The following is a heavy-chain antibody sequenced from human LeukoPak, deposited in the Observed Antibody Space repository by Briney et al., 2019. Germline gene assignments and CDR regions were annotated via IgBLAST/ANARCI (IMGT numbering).Heavy chain of an antibody. V-gene: IGHV3-21*01. CDR3: ARDRVPYSSGPTSFDY. J-gene: IGHJ4*02. Sequence: GGSLRLSCAVSGFSFSSYNMHWVRQAPGKGLEWVSFISSSSSYIYYTDSVKGRFTISRDNAQNSLFLQMNSLRAEDTAVYYCARDRVPYSSGPTSFDYWGQGILVTVSS. CDR1: GFSFSSYN. D-gene: IGHD6-19*01. CDR2: ISSSSSYI.